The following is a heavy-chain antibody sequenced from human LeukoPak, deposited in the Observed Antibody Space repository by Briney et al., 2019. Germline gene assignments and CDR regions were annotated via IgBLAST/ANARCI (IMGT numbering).Heavy chain of an antibody. CDR3: AKSDNTMVRGELDY. J-gene: IGHJ4*02. Sequence: PGGSLRLSCAASGFTFSSYGMHWVRQAPGKGLEWVAVISYDGSNKYYADSVKGRFTISRDNSKNTLYLQMNSLRAEDTAVYYCAKSDNTMVRGELDYWGQGTLVTVSS. V-gene: IGHV3-30*18. D-gene: IGHD3-10*01. CDR1: GFTFSSYG. CDR2: ISYDGSNK.